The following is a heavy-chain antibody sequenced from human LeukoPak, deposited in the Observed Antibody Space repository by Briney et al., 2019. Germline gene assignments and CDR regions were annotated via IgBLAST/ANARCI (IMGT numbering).Heavy chain of an antibody. D-gene: IGHD3-22*01. CDR2: IYTSGST. Sequence: PSETLSLTCTVSGGSISSTYWSWIRQPAGKGLEWIGRIYTSGSTNYNPSLKSRVTISVDTSKNHFSLNLSSVTAADTAVYYCAREMGGYNNWFDPWGQGTLVTVSS. CDR1: GGSISSTY. J-gene: IGHJ5*02. CDR3: AREMGGYNNWFDP. V-gene: IGHV4-4*07.